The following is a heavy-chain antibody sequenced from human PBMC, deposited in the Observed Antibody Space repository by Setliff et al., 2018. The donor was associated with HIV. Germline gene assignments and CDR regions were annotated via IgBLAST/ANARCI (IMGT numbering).Heavy chain of an antibody. CDR2: IKRKADGGTT. CDR1: GFTFSSYS. J-gene: IGHJ4*02. Sequence: PGGSLRLSCAVSGFTFSSYSMNWVRQAPGKGLEWVGRIKRKADGGTTDYAAPVKGRFTISRDDSKNTLYLQMNSLKTEDTAVYYCTTDGGYCGGSKCPDIVFDYWGQGTLVTVSS. V-gene: IGHV3-15*01. D-gene: IGHD2-15*01. CDR3: TTDGGYCGGSKCPDIVFDY.